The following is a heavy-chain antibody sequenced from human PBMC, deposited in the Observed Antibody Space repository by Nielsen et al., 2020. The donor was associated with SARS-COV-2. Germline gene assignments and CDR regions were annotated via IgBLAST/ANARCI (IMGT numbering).Heavy chain of an antibody. CDR3: SSSGWFDP. CDR2: ISWNSDNI. CDR1: GFTFDDYV. Sequence: GGSLRLSCATSGFTFDDYVMHWVRQAPGKGLEWVSGISWNSDNIGYADSVKGRFTISRDNAKNTLYLQMNSLRAEDTAVYYCSSSGWFDPWGQGTLVTVSS. J-gene: IGHJ5*02. V-gene: IGHV3-9*01.